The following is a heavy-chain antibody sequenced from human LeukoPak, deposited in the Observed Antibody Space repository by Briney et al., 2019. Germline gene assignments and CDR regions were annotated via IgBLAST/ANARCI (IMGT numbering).Heavy chain of an antibody. CDR3: ARDDSAWYAY. CDR1: GFTFSSYE. D-gene: IGHD6-19*01. CDR2: ISSSGGYM. V-gene: IGHV3-48*03. J-gene: IGHJ4*02. Sequence: GGSLRLSCAASGFTFSSYEMNWVRQAPEKGLEWIAYISSSGGYMYADSVKGRFTISRDNAKNSLYLQMNSLRAEDTAVYYCARDDSAWYAYWGPGTLVTVSS.